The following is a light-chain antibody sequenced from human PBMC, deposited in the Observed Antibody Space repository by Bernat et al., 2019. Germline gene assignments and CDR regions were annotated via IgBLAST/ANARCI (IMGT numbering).Light chain of an antibody. CDR1: KLGDRY. Sequence: SYELTQPPSVSVSPGQTARITCSGDKLGDRYPSWYQQRQGQSPILVIYQHNKRPSGIPERFSGSTSGNTATLTISGTLAIDEADYYCQAWDGSTDVVFGGGTKLTVL. CDR3: QAWDGSTDVV. J-gene: IGLJ2*01. CDR2: QHN. V-gene: IGLV3-1*01.